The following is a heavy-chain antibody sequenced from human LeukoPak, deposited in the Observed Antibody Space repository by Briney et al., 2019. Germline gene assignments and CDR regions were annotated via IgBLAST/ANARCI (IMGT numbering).Heavy chain of an antibody. CDR1: GGSISTGSYY. CDR2: MYISGYT. D-gene: IGHD2-2*01. Sequence: SETLSLTCIVSGGSISTGSYYWSWIRQPAGKALAWIGRMYISGYTNYNPSLKSRVTISIDTSKNQFSLKLSSVTAADTAVYYCARGQCTSTSCDPGHFDFWGQGTQVTVSS. V-gene: IGHV4-61*02. CDR3: ARGQCTSTSCDPGHFDF. J-gene: IGHJ4*02.